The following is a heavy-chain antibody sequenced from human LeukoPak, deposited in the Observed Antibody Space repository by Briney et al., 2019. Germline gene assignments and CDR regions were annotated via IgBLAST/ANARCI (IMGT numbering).Heavy chain of an antibody. J-gene: IGHJ4*02. V-gene: IGHV3-53*01. CDR1: GFTVSSNY. CDR3: ARERPGSASAFDS. CDR2: IYSGGST. D-gene: IGHD6-25*01. Sequence: GGSLRLSCAASGFTVSSNYMSWVRQAPGKGLEWVSVIYSGGSTYYADSVKGRFTISRDNSKNTLYLQMNSLRAEDTAVYYCARERPGSASAFDSWGQGTLVTVSS.